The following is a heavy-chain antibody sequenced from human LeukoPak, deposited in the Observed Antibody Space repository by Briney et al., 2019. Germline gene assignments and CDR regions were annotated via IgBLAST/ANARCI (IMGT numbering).Heavy chain of an antibody. Sequence: SETLSLTCTVSGGSISSNSHYWGWIRQPPGTGLEWIANIFHNGNTAYNPSLKRRVTISIDTSQNQLSLRLSSVTAADTAVYYCARVGWGNVAAYPNWLDLWGQGTVVTVSS. CDR3: ARVGWGNVAAYPNWLDL. CDR1: GGSISSNSHY. V-gene: IGHV4-39*07. J-gene: IGHJ5*02. D-gene: IGHD6-19*01. CDR2: IFHNGNT.